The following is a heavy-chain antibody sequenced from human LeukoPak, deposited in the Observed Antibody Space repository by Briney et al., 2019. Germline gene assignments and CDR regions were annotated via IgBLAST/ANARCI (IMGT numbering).Heavy chain of an antibody. D-gene: IGHD3-22*01. CDR2: IYTSGST. CDR3: ARVAYYYDSSGYQDY. J-gene: IGHJ4*02. Sequence: SETLSLTCTVSGGSISSGSYYWSWIRQPAGKGLEWIGRIYTSGSTNYNPSLKSRVAISVDTSKNQFSLKLSSVTAADTAVYYCARVAYYYDSSGYQDYWGQGTLVTVSS. CDR1: GGSISSGSYY. V-gene: IGHV4-61*02.